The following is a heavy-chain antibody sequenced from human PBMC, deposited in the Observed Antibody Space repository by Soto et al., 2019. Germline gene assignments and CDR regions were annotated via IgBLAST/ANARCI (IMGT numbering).Heavy chain of an antibody. V-gene: IGHV3-23*01. J-gene: IGHJ5*02. CDR2: ISGSGGST. D-gene: IGHD6-19*01. Sequence: LSCAASGLTFSSYAMSWVRQAPGKGLEWVSAISGSGGSTYYADSVKGRFTISRDNSKNTLYLQMNSLRAEDTAVYYCAKVAAVAGTNWLDPWGQGTLVTVSS. CDR1: GLTFSSYA. CDR3: AKVAAVAGTNWLDP.